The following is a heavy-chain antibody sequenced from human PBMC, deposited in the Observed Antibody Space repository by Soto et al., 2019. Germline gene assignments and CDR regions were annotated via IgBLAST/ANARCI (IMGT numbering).Heavy chain of an antibody. CDR1: CGSISSYY. CDR3: ARVVGLSGYPYYLDY. D-gene: IGHD5-12*01. CDR2: IYYSGST. J-gene: IGHJ4*02. Sequence: SETLSLTCTVSCGSISSYYWSWIRQPPGKGLEWIGYIYYSGSTNYNPSLKSRVTISVDTSKNQFSLKLSSVTAADTAVYYCARVVGLSGYPYYLDYWGQGTLVTVSP. V-gene: IGHV4-59*01.